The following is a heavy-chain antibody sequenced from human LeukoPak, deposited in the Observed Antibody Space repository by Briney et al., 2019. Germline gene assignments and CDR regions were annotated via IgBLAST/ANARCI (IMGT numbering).Heavy chain of an antibody. CDR3: ARARNDYDFWSGYYLNYYYYYYMDV. CDR2: IYYSGST. V-gene: IGHV4-59*11. J-gene: IGHJ6*03. CDR1: GGSISSHY. D-gene: IGHD3-3*01. Sequence: SETLSLTCHVSGGSISSHYWSWIRQPPGKGLEWIGYIYYSGSTNYNPSLKSRVTISVDTSKNQFSLKLSSVTAADTAVHYCARARNDYDFWSGYYLNYYYYYYMDVWGKETTVTVSS.